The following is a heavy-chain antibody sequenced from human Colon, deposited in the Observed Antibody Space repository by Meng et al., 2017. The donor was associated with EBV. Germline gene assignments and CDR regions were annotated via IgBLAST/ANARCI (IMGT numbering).Heavy chain of an antibody. V-gene: IGHV3-74*01. J-gene: IGHJ5*01. D-gene: IGHD2-8*02. CDR2: LNEDGATT. CDR3: SRDLVGSDDS. Sequence: DVQLCVCCRPGVELGGSLSLSCVGSGYTFSQYWMHWVRQAPGMGLEWVSRLNEDGATTTYADSVRGRFTISRDNAKNTLYLQMNSLRAEDTAVYYCSRDLVGSDDSWGQGTLVTVSS. CDR1: GYTFSQYW.